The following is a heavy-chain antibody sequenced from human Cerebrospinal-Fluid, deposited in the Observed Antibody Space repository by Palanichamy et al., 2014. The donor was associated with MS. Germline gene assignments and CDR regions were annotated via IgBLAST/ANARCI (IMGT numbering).Heavy chain of an antibody. V-gene: IGHV4-34*02. CDR2: ITQSGTT. Sequence: QVQLQQWGAGLVKPAETLSLTCGVYGGALSGYYRSWIRQPPGKGLEWIGEITQSGTTNYNPSLKGRVTISLDTSNNQFSLRLNSATAADTALYYCSRGALVATHVFDYWGQGNLVTVSS. D-gene: IGHD2-21*01. CDR1: GGALSGYY. CDR3: SRGALVATHVFDY. J-gene: IGHJ4*02.